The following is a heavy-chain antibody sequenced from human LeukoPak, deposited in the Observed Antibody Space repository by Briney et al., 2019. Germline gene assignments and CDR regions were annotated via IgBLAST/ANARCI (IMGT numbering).Heavy chain of an antibody. D-gene: IGHD3-3*01. CDR3: AREVGHDFWSGSYGMDV. J-gene: IGHJ6*02. V-gene: IGHV1-69*04. CDR2: IIPILGIA. Sequence: ASVKVSCKASGGTFSSYAISWVRQAPGQGLEWMGRIIPILGIANYAQKFQGRVTITADKSTSTAYMELSSLRSEDTAVYYCAREVGHDFWSGSYGMDVWGQGTTVTVSS. CDR1: GGTFSSYA.